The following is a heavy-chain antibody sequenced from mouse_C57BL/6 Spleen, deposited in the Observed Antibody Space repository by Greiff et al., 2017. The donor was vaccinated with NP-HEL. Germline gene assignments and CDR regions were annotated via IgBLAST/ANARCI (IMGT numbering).Heavy chain of an antibody. J-gene: IGHJ4*01. CDR1: GYAFSSSW. D-gene: IGHD2-1*01. CDR3: ARGLYYGNYVDYAMDY. Sequence: QVQLQQSGPELVKPGASVKISCKASGYAFSSSWMNWVKQRPGKGLEWIGRIYPGDGDTNYNGKFKGKATLTADKSSSTAYMQLSSLTSEDSAVYFCARGLYYGNYVDYAMDYWGQGTSVTVSS. V-gene: IGHV1-82*01. CDR2: IYPGDGDT.